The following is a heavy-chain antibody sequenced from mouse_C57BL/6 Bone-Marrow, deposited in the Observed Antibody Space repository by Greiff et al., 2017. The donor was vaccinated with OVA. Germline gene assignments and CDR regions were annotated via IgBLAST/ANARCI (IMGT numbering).Heavy chain of an antibody. CDR3: AREGGIYYYGSSYWYFDV. D-gene: IGHD1-1*01. CDR2: IYPRSGNT. CDR1: GYTFTSYG. J-gene: IGHJ1*03. V-gene: IGHV1-81*01. Sequence: VQLQQSGAELARPGASVKLSCKASGYTFTSYGISWVKQRTGQGLEWIGEIYPRSGNTYYNEKFKGKATLTADKSSSTAYMELRSLTSEYSAFYFCAREGGIYYYGSSYWYFDVWGTGTTVTVSS.